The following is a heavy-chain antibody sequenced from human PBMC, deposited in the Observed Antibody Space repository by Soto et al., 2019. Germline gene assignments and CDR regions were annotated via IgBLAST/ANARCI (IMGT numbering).Heavy chain of an antibody. CDR2: MSPNSGNT. J-gene: IGHJ5*02. CDR1: GYTFTSYD. Sequence: QVQLVQSGAEVRKPGASVKVSCKASGYTFTSYDINWVRQATGQGLEYLGWMSPNSGNTGYVQKFQGRVTMIWDTSITTAYMELSSLRSEDTAVYFCARGVKYGAYSRWFDPWGQGTLVTVSS. V-gene: IGHV1-8*01. D-gene: IGHD4-17*01. CDR3: ARGVKYGAYSRWFDP.